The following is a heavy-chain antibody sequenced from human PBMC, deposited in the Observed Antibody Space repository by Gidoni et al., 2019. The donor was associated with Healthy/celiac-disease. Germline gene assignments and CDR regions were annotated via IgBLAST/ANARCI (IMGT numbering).Heavy chain of an antibody. V-gene: IGHV4-31*03. CDR1: GGSISSGGYY. D-gene: IGHD5-18*01. CDR3: ARESGDTAMVIGSSVTVNYFDY. CDR2: IYYSGST. Sequence: QVQLQESGPGLVKPSQTLSLTCTVSGGSISSGGYYWSWIRQHPGKGLEWIGYIYYSGSTYYNPSLKSRVTISVDTSKNQFSLKLSSVTAADTAVYYCARESGDTAMVIGSSVTVNYFDYWGQGTLVTVSS. J-gene: IGHJ4*02.